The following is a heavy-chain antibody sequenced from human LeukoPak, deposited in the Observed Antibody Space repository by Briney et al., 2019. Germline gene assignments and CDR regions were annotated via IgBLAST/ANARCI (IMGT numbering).Heavy chain of an antibody. CDR2: IWHDGSAE. Sequence: GRSLRLSCATSGFIFSSYGMYWVRQAPGKGLEWVAVIWHDGSAEFYADSVKGRFSISRDDSKNTVYLQTNSLRAEDTALYYCAKDNRGGWSGYFDYWGRGVLVTVS. V-gene: IGHV3-33*06. CDR1: GFIFSSYG. D-gene: IGHD6-19*01. J-gene: IGHJ4*02. CDR3: AKDNRGGWSGYFDY.